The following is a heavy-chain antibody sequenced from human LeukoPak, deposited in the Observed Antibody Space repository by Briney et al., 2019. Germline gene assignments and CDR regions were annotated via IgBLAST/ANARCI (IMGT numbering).Heavy chain of an antibody. D-gene: IGHD2-15*01. V-gene: IGHV3-23*01. CDR1: GFTFSSYA. CDR3: AKEGRGVASVLDYSDY. J-gene: IGHJ4*02. CDR2: ISGSGGST. Sequence: SGGSLRLSCAASGFTFSSYAMSWVRQAPGKGLEWVSAISGSGGSTYYADSVKGRFTISRDNSKNTLYLQMNSLRAEDTAVYYCAKEGRGVASVLDYSDYWGQGTLVTVSS.